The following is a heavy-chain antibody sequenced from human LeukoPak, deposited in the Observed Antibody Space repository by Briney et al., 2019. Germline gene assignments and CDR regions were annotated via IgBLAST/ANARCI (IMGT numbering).Heavy chain of an antibody. J-gene: IGHJ3*02. D-gene: IGHD3-9*01. Sequence: SETLSLTCAVYGGSFSGYYWCWIRQPPGKGVEWIGEINHSGSTNYNPSLKSRVTISVDTSKNQFSLKLSSVTAADTAVYYCARGPGLRYFDWLFKRGAFDIWGQGTMVTVSS. CDR1: GGSFSGYY. CDR2: INHSGST. CDR3: ARGPGLRYFDWLFKRGAFDI. V-gene: IGHV4-34*01.